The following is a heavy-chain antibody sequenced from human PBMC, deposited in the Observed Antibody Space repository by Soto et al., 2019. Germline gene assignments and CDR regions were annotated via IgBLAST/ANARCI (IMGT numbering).Heavy chain of an antibody. Sequence: EVQLMESGGGLVQPGGSLRLSCAASGFTFSSYSMNWVRQAPGKGLEWVSYISSSSSTIYYADSVKGRFTISRDNAKNSLYLQMNSLRDEDTAVYYCARGSGSIVLMVKFDSWGLGTLVTVSS. D-gene: IGHD2-8*01. J-gene: IGHJ4*02. CDR1: GFTFSSYS. CDR3: ARGSGSIVLMVKFDS. V-gene: IGHV3-48*02. CDR2: ISSSSSTI.